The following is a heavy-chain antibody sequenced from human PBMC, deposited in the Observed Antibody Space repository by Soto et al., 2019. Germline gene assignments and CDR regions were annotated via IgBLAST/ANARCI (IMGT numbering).Heavy chain of an antibody. Sequence: SETLSLTCAVSGGSISSGGYCWSWIRQPPGKGLEWIGYIYHSGSTYYNPSLKSRVTISVDRSKNQFSLKLSSVTAADTAVYYCARQTSTCSSTSCYAGENTYYFDYWGQGTLVTVSS. CDR1: GGSISSGGYC. J-gene: IGHJ4*02. D-gene: IGHD2-2*01. CDR2: IYHSGST. CDR3: ARQTSTCSSTSCYAGENTYYFDY. V-gene: IGHV4-30-2*01.